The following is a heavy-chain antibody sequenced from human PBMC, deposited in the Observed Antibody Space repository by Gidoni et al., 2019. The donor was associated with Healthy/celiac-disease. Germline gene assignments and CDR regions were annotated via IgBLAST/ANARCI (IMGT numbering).Heavy chain of an antibody. J-gene: IGHJ4*02. CDR3: ARVIYDFWSGEVFYFDY. CDR2: ISYDGSNK. Sequence: QVQLVESGGGVVQPGRSLRLSCAASGFTFSSYAMHWVRQAPGKGLEWVAVISYDGSNKYYADSVKGRFTISRDNSKNTLYLQMNSLRAEDTAVYYCARVIYDFWSGEVFYFDYWGQGTLVTVSS. D-gene: IGHD3-3*01. CDR1: GFTFSSYA. V-gene: IGHV3-30-3*01.